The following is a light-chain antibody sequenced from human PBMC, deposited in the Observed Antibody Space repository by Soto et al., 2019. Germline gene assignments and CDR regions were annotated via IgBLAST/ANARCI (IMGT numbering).Light chain of an antibody. J-gene: IGKJ1*01. CDR2: KAS. CDR1: QTISSW. V-gene: IGKV1-5*03. Sequence: DIQITQSPATLTGSLGDRFTITCRASQTISSWLEWYQQKPGKAPKLLIYKASTLKSGVPSRFRGSGSGTEFTLTISSLQPDDFETYYCQHYNSYSEAFGEGTKVDIK. CDR3: QHYNSYSEA.